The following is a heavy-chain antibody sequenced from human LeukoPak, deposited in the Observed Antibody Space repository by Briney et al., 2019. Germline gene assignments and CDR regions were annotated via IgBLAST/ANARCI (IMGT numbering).Heavy chain of an antibody. D-gene: IGHD1-7*01. J-gene: IGHJ6*03. CDR2: TFYRSNWNY. Sequence: PSETLSLTCAISGDSVSSTAAAWHWIRQSPSRGLEWLGRTFYRSNWNYNYADSVKSRISIKSDTPKNQFSLHLNSVTPEDTAVYYCAGDVGLDLRNQYAYYMGVWGKGTTVTVSS. CDR1: GDSVSSTAAA. CDR3: AGDVGLDLRNQYAYYMGV. V-gene: IGHV6-1*01.